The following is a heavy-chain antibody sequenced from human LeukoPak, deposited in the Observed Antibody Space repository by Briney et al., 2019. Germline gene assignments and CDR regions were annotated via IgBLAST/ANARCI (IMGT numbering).Heavy chain of an antibody. V-gene: IGHV4-4*07. CDR2: IYTSGST. Sequence: SETLSLTCTVSGGSISRYYWSWIRQPAGKGLEWIGRIYTSGSTNYNPSLKSRVTMSVDTSKNQFSLKLSSVTAADTAVYYCARDISDYGDDYWFDPWGQGTLVTVSS. D-gene: IGHD4-17*01. CDR3: ARDISDYGDDYWFDP. CDR1: GGSISRYY. J-gene: IGHJ5*02.